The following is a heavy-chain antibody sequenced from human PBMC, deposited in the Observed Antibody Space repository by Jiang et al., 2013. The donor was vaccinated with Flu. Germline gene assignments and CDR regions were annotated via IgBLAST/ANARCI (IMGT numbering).Heavy chain of an antibody. D-gene: IGHD2-21*02. Sequence: YTLTELSMHWVRQAPGKGLEWMGGFDPEDGETIYAQKFQGRVTMTEDTSTDTAYMELSSLRSEDTAVYYCATGGTRHIVVVTAGGFDYWGQGTLVTVSS. V-gene: IGHV1-24*01. CDR3: ATGGTRHIVVVTAGGFDY. J-gene: IGHJ4*02. CDR1: YTLTELS. CDR2: FDPEDGET.